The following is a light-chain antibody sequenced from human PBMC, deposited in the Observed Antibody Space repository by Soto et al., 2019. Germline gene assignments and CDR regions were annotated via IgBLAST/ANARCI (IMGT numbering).Light chain of an antibody. V-gene: IGKV3D-11*03. CDR1: QALNNR. CDR3: HQRQSWPRT. CDR2: LTS. Sequence: EIVLTQSPATLSAFPGDRVTISCRASQALNNRLAWYQHKPGKAPKLLIYLTSNRAAGVPARFSAWGSETAFTLTISDVEPEDFVVYYCHQRQSWPRTFGQGTKVEIK. J-gene: IGKJ1*01.